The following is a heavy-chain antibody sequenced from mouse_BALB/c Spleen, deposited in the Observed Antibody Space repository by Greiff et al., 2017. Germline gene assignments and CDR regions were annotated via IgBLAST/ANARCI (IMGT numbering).Heavy chain of an antibody. CDR3: ARGDYDGRVPWFAY. Sequence: EVMLVESGGGLVQPGGSLKLSCAASGFTFSSYTMSWVRQTPEKRLEWVAYISNGGGSTYYPDTVKGRFTISRDNAKNTLYLQMSSLKSEDTAMYYCARGDYDGRVPWFAYWGQGTLVTVSA. CDR2: ISNGGGST. V-gene: IGHV5-12-2*01. J-gene: IGHJ3*01. D-gene: IGHD2-4*01. CDR1: GFTFSSYT.